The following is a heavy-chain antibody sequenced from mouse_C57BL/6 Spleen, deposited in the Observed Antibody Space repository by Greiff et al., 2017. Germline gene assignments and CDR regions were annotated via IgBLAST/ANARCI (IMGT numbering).Heavy chain of an antibody. Sequence: EVMLVESGGGLVQPGGSLKLSCAASGFTFSDYGMAWVRQAPRKGPEWVAFISNLAYSIYYADTVTGRFPISRENAKNTLYLEMSSLRSEDTAMYYCARQGDYDAWYFDVWGTGTTVTVSS. CDR1: GFTFSDYG. CDR3: ARQGDYDAWYFDV. CDR2: ISNLAYSI. D-gene: IGHD2-4*01. J-gene: IGHJ1*03. V-gene: IGHV5-15*04.